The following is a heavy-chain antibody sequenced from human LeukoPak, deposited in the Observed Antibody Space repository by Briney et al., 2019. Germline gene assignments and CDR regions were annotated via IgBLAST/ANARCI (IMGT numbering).Heavy chain of an antibody. J-gene: IGHJ4*02. Sequence: GGSLRLSCAASGFTFSDYYMSWIRQAPGKGLEWVSSISVNGGTTYYADSVKGRFTISRDSSKNTLYLQMNSLRAEDTAVYYCVKGGGNVRRYFEYWGQGTLVTVSS. CDR1: GFTFSDYY. V-gene: IGHV3-23*01. CDR2: ISVNGGTT. CDR3: VKGGGNVRRYFEY. D-gene: IGHD4-23*01.